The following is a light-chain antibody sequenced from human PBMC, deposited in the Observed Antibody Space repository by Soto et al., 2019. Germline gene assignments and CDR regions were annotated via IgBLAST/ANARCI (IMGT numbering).Light chain of an antibody. J-gene: IGKJ1*01. V-gene: IGKV1-39*01. CDR3: QQSYSTPRT. Sequence: IQMTQSPSSLSASVGDRVTITCRASQGIRNDLGWYQQKPGKAPKFLIYDASNLESGVPSRFSGSGSGTDFTLNISNLQPEDFATYYCQQSYSTPRTFGQGTKVDIK. CDR1: QGIRND. CDR2: DAS.